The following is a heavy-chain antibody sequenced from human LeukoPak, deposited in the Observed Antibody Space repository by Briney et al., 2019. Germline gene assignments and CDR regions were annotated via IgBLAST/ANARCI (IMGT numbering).Heavy chain of an antibody. CDR1: GYTFTSYY. CDR2: INPSGGST. Sequence: GASVKVSCKASGYTFTSYYMHWVRQAPGQGLEWMGIINPSGGSTSYAQKFQGRVTMTRDTSTSTVYMELSSLRSEDTAVYYCARAGKSITMKGVGGAFDIWGQGTKVTVSS. J-gene: IGHJ3*02. D-gene: IGHD3-22*01. CDR3: ARAGKSITMKGVGGAFDI. V-gene: IGHV1-46*01.